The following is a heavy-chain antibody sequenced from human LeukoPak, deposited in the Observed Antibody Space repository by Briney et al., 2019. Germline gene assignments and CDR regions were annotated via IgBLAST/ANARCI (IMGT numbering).Heavy chain of an antibody. D-gene: IGHD4-17*01. Sequence: SETLSVTCAVSADSFSSHYWTWIRQPPGEGLEWLGYISYIRRTNYNPSLKGRVTISIDTSRNQFSLKLSSVTAADTAVYYCARDLVTVTKGLDMWGQGTRVSVTS. J-gene: IGHJ3*02. CDR3: ARDLVTVTKGLDM. CDR1: ADSFSSHY. V-gene: IGHV4-59*11. CDR2: ISYIRRT.